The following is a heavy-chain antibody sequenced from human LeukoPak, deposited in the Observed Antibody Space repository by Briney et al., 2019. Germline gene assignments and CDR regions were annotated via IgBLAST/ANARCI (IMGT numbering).Heavy chain of an antibody. D-gene: IGHD5-12*01. V-gene: IGHV4-34*01. CDR1: GGSFSGYY. CDR3: ARHGYDGIDP. Sequence: PSETLSLTCAVYGGSFSGYYWSWIRQPPGKGLEWIGEINHSGSTNYNPSLESRVTISVDTSKNQFSLKLSSVTAADTAVYYCARHGYDGIDPWGQGTLVTVSS. J-gene: IGHJ5*02. CDR2: INHSGST.